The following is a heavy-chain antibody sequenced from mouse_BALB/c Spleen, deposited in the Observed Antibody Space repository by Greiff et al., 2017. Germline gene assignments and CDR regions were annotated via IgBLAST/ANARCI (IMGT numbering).Heavy chain of an antibody. CDR1: GFTFSSYG. CDR3: ARENYYGHKNFDY. J-gene: IGHJ2*01. D-gene: IGHD1-2*01. Sequence: EVKLMESGGGLVQPGGSLKLSCAASGFTFSSYGMSWVRQTPDKRLELVATINSNGGSTYYPDSVKGRFTISRDNAKNTLYLQMSSLKSEDTAMYYCARENYYGHKNFDYWGQGTTLTVSS. V-gene: IGHV5-6-3*01. CDR2: INSNGGST.